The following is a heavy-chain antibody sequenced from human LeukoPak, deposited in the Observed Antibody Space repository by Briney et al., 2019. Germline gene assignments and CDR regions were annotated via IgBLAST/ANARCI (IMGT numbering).Heavy chain of an antibody. J-gene: IGHJ4*02. CDR1: GFTFPNCA. D-gene: IGHD3-22*01. V-gene: IGHV3-23*01. CDR2: ISGSGGTT. Sequence: GGSLRLSCAASGFTFPNCAMSWVRQAPGKGLEWVSAISGSGGTTYYADSVKGRFTISRDNSKNILSLQMNSLRAEDTALYYCAKGEYYSDNSGHYPYSFDYWAREPWSPSPQ. CDR3: AKGEYYSDNSGHYPYSFDY.